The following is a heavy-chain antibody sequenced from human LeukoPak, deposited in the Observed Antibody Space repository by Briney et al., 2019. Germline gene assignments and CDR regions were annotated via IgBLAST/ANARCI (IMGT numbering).Heavy chain of an antibody. CDR2: LSASGGST. J-gene: IGHJ4*02. Sequence: GGSLRLSCAISGITLSNYGMSWVRQPPGKGLEWVAGLSASGGSTNYADSAKGRFTISRDNPKNTLYLQMNSLRAEDTAVYFCAKRGVVIRVILVGFHKEAYYFDSWDQGALVTVSS. V-gene: IGHV3-23*01. CDR1: GITLSNYG. D-gene: IGHD3-10*01. CDR3: AKRGVVIRVILVGFHKEAYYFDS.